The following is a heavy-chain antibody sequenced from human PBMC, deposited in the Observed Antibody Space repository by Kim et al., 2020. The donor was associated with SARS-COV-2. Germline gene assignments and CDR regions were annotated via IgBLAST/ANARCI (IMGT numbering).Heavy chain of an antibody. CDR1: GFTFSDYY. V-gene: IGHV3-11*01. Sequence: GGSLSLSCAVSGFTFSDYYMSWIRQAPGKGLELVSYISSSGNTIYYADAVKGGFTISRDNAKNSLYLQMNSLRAEDTAGYFCARRPELRRDFDYWGQGTLVTVSS. CDR3: ARRPELRRDFDY. J-gene: IGHJ4*02. CDR2: ISSSGNTI. D-gene: IGHD1-7*01.